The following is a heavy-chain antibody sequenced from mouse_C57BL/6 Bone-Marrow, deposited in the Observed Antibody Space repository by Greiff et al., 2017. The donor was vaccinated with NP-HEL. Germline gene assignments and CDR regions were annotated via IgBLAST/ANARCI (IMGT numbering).Heavy chain of an antibody. CDR2: INPYNGGT. D-gene: IGHD2-1*01. CDR3: ARSAYGNYFYWYFDV. Sequence: EVQLQQSGPVLVKPGASVKMSCKASGYTFTDYYMNWVKQSHGKSLEWIGVINPYNGGTSYNQKFKGKATLTVDNSSSTAYMELNSLTSEDSAVYYCARSAYGNYFYWYFDVWGTGTTVTVSS. CDR1: GYTFTDYY. V-gene: IGHV1-19*01. J-gene: IGHJ1*03.